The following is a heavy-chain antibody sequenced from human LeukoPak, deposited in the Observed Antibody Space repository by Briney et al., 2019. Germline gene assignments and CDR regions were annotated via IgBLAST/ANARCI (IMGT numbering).Heavy chain of an antibody. V-gene: IGHV4-61*02. CDR1: GGSISSGSYY. J-gene: IGHJ3*01. CDR3: AREAYMGVDAFDL. Sequence: EPSETLSLTCTVSGGSISSGSYYWSWIRQPAGKGLEWIGRIYTSGSTNYNPSLKRRLTISVHTSKHKLSLKLRSVTAADAAVYYCAREAYMGVDAFDLWGQGPMVPVSS. CDR2: IYTSGST. D-gene: IGHD2-8*01.